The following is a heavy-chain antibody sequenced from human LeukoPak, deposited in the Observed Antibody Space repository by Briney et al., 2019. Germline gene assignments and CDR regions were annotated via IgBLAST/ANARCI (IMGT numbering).Heavy chain of an antibody. V-gene: IGHV4-38-2*02. Sequence: SETLSLTCTVSGYSISSGYYWGWIRQPPGKGLEWIGSIYHSGSTYYNPSLKSRVTISVDTSKNQFSLKLSSVTAADTAVYYCARRALVGATFRWGQGTLVTVSS. CDR1: GYSISSGYY. CDR2: IYHSGST. J-gene: IGHJ4*02. CDR3: ARRALVGATFR. D-gene: IGHD1-26*01.